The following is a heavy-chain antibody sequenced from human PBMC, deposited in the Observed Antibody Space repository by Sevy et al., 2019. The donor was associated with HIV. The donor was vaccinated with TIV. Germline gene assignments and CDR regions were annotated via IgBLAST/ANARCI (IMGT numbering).Heavy chain of an antibody. J-gene: IGHJ6*04. Sequence: GGSLRLSCAASGFTFSSDWMNWVRQAPGRGLEWVANIKEDGSDKYYVDSVKGRFTISRDNAQNSLYLEMNSLSAEDTAVYYCARWDVWGKGTTVTVSS. V-gene: IGHV3-7*01. CDR3: ARWDV. CDR2: IKEDGSDK. CDR1: GFTFSSDW.